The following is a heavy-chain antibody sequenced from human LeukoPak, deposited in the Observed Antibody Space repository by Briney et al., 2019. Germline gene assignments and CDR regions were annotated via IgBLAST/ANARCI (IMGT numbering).Heavy chain of an antibody. D-gene: IGHD3-3*01. CDR3: ARGGGFFGSLYADAFDI. Sequence: SETLSLTCTVSGYSISSGYYWGWIRQPPGKGLEWIGNFYHSGGPYYTPSLKSRATISVDTSRNQFSLILTSVTAADTAVYYCARGGGFFGSLYADAFDIWGQGTMVTVSS. CDR1: GYSISSGYY. J-gene: IGHJ3*02. V-gene: IGHV4-38-2*02. CDR2: FYHSGGP.